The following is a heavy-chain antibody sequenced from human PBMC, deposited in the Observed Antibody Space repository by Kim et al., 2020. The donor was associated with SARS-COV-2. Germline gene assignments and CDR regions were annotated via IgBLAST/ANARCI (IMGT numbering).Heavy chain of an antibody. V-gene: IGHV3-21*01. Sequence: GGSLRLSCAASGFTFSTYTMNWVRQAPGKGLEWVSSISSSSTYIYYADSVKGRVTISRDNAKNSLYLQMNSLRAEDTAVYYCARDRSDWGGITMVRGAIREPIDCWGQGTLVTVSS. CDR2: ISSSSTYI. J-gene: IGHJ4*02. D-gene: IGHD3-10*01. CDR3: ARDRSDWGGITMVRGAIREPIDC. CDR1: GFTFSTYT.